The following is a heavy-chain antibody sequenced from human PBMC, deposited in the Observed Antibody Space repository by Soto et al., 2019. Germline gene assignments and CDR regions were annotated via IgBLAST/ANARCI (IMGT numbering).Heavy chain of an antibody. CDR2: ISSSSSYI. J-gene: IGHJ5*02. CDR3: ASDESENDWFDP. Sequence: GGSLRLSCAASGFTFSSYSMNWVRQAPGKGLEWVSSISSSSSYIYYADSVKGRFTISRDNAKNSLYLQMNSLRAEDTAVYYCASDESENDWFDPWGQGTLVTVSS. CDR1: GFTFSSYS. V-gene: IGHV3-21*01.